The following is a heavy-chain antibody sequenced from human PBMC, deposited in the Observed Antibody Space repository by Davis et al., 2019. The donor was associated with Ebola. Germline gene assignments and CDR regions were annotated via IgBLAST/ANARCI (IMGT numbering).Heavy chain of an antibody. CDR1: GYTFTGYY. D-gene: IGHD2-15*01. CDR2: INPDSGGT. J-gene: IGHJ4*02. Sequence: ASVKVSCKASGYTFTGYYLHWVRQAPGQGLEWMGCINPDSGGTNYAQNFQGWVTLTRDTSISTAYMELTRLRSDDTAVYYCARDPRGKDDLDYWGQGTLVTVSS. CDR3: ARDPRGKDDLDY. V-gene: IGHV1-2*04.